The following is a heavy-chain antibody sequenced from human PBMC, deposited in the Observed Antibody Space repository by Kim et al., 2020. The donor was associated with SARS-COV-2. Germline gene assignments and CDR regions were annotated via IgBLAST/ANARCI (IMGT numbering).Heavy chain of an antibody. J-gene: IGHJ4*02. V-gene: IGHV1-46*01. D-gene: IGHD4-17*01. CDR3: ARDTGDYGGNSIDY. Sequence: APTFQGRVTMTRDTSTSTVYMELRSLRSEDTAVYYCARDTGDYGGNSIDYWGQGTLVTVSS.